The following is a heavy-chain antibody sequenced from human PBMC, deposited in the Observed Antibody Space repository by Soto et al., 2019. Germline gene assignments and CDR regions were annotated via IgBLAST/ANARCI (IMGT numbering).Heavy chain of an antibody. CDR2: IYYSGST. CDR1: CGAISSSSHF. J-gene: IGHJ4*02. CDR3: ARRVGSSSNFDY. D-gene: IGHD6-6*01. Sequence: QLQLQESGPGLVKPSATLSITCTVSCGAISSSSHFWVCILQPPGKGLERIGNIYYSGSTCYNPSLKCRVTISVDTSKNHFSLRLSSVTAADTAVYYCARRVGSSSNFDYWGPGTLVTVS. V-gene: IGHV4-39*02.